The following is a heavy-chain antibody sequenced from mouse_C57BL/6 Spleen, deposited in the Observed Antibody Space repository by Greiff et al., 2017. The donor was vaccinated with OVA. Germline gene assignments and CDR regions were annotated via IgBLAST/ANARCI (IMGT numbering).Heavy chain of an antibody. CDR2: IHPNSGST. CDR3: ARLTGTGAY. J-gene: IGHJ3*01. D-gene: IGHD4-1*01. Sequence: QVQLQQPGAELVKPGASVKLSCKASGYTFTSYWMPWVKQRPGQGLEWIGMIHPNSGSTNYNEKFKSKATLTVDKASSTAYMQLSSLTSEDSAVYYCARLTGTGAYWGQGTLVTVSA. V-gene: IGHV1-64*01. CDR1: GYTFTSYW.